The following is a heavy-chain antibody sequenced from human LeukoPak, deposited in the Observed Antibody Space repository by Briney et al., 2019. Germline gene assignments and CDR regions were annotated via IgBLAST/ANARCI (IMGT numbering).Heavy chain of an antibody. Sequence: PGGSLRLSCAGAGFIFTDVWMSWVRQAPGKGLEWVGRIKSKSDGGTIDYAAPVKGRITVSRDDSRKTLSLELNNLKTEDTGVYYCTTDLDYWGQGTLVTVSS. V-gene: IGHV3-15*01. CDR2: IKSKSDGGTI. J-gene: IGHJ4*02. CDR3: TTDLDY. CDR1: GFIFTDVW.